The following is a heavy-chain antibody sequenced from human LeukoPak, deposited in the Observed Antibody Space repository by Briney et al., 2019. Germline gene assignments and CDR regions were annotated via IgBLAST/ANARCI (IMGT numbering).Heavy chain of an antibody. CDR3: ARGVPAAIPFDY. J-gene: IGHJ4*02. CDR2: IYYSGST. CDR1: GFTFRDYY. D-gene: IGHD2-2*01. Sequence: GSLRLSCAASGFTFRDYYTSWIRHPLGKGLEWVGYIYYSGSTNYNPSLKSRVTISVDTSKNQFSLKLSSVTAADTAVYYCARGVPAAIPFDYWGQGTLVTVSS. V-gene: IGHV4-59*01.